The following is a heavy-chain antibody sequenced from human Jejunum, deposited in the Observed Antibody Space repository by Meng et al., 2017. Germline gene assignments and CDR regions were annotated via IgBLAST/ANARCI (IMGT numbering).Heavy chain of an antibody. Sequence: QLQEHGPALLQPSQTPPLTCTVSGDSFNSPDYYWSWIRQPPEKGLEWIGYIYYSGSTYYNPSLKSRVSISGDTSNKQFSLKLTSVTAADTAVYYCARSPYSGSALPFFDYWGQGSLVTVSS. CDR2: IYYSGST. CDR1: GDSFNSPDYY. J-gene: IGHJ4*02. D-gene: IGHD1-26*01. V-gene: IGHV4-30-4*01. CDR3: ARSPYSGSALPFFDY.